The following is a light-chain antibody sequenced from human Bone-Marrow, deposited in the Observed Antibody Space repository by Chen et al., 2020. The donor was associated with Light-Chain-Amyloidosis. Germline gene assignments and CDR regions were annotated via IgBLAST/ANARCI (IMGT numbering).Light chain of an antibody. CDR3: QSADSSGTYEVI. CDR2: RDT. CDR1: DLPTKY. Sequence: SYDLTQPPSVSVYPGQTASITCSGDDLPTKYAYWYQQKPGQAPVLVIHRDTERPSGISERFSGSSSGTTATLTISGVQAEDEADYHCQSADSSGTYEVIFGGGTKLTVL. V-gene: IGLV3-25*03. J-gene: IGLJ2*01.